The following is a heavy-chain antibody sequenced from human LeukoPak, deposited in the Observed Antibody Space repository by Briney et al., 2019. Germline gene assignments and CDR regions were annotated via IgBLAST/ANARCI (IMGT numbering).Heavy chain of an antibody. J-gene: IGHJ4*02. CDR2: INPNNGGT. CDR3: ARGRSFDF. D-gene: IGHD3-10*01. Sequence: ASVKVSCKASGYTFTGYYMYWVRQAPGQGLEWMGWINPNNGGTNYAQNFQGRVTMTRDTSISTAYMELPRLGSDDTAVYYCARGRSFDFWGQGTLVTVSS. V-gene: IGHV1-2*02. CDR1: GYTFTGYY.